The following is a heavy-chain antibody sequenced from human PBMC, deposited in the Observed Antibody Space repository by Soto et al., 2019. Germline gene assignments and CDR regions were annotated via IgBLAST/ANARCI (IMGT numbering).Heavy chain of an antibody. V-gene: IGHV4-39*02. D-gene: IGHD3-9*01. Sequence: QLQLQESGPGLVKPSETLSLTCSVSGGSISNSLYYWGWIRQPPGKGLEWIATIYYTGSTYYNPSLKSRLAISVDTSSGHFSLRLNSATAADTAVYFCARLFQTRAGYPLFYFDYWGQGALVTVSS. J-gene: IGHJ4*02. CDR2: IYYTGST. CDR3: ARLFQTRAGYPLFYFDY. CDR1: GGSISNSLYY.